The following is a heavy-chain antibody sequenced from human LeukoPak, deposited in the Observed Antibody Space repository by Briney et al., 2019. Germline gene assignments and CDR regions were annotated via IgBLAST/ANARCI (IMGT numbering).Heavy chain of an antibody. CDR1: GGTFSSYA. V-gene: IGHV1-69*05. CDR2: IIPIFGTA. CDR3: AREPVVSGYYFYFDY. Sequence: SVKVSCKASGGTFSSYAISWVRQAPGQGLEWMGGIIPIFGTANYAQKFQGRVTITTDESTSTAYMELSSLRSEDTVVYYCAREPVVSGYYFYFDYWGQGTLVTVSS. J-gene: IGHJ4*02. D-gene: IGHD3-22*01.